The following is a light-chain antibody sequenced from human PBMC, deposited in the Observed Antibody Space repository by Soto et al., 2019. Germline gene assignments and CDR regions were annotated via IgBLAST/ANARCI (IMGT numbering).Light chain of an antibody. CDR2: GVS. V-gene: IGKV3-20*01. CDR3: QQYADSPIT. CDR1: QRLASNY. Sequence: IELPQSPGTLSLSPGERATLSCRASQRLASNYLAWYQQRPGQAPRLLLYGVSSRATGIPDRFSGSGSGTDFTLAISRVEPEDFAVYFCQQYADSPITFGQGTRLEIK. J-gene: IGKJ5*01.